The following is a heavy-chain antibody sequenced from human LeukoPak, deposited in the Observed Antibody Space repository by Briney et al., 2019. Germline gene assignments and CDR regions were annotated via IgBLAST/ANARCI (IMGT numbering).Heavy chain of an antibody. CDR1: GYALIGYY. CDR2: INPNSGGT. J-gene: IGHJ4*02. Sequence: ASVKVSCKASGYALIGYYIHWVRQAPGQGLEWMGWINPNSGGTNYAQKFQGRVTMTRDTSISTAYMELSRLRSDDTAVYYCARAEGMSYSSSWYHPGRVFDYWGQGTLVTVSS. D-gene: IGHD6-13*01. CDR3: ARAEGMSYSSSWYHPGRVFDY. V-gene: IGHV1-2*02.